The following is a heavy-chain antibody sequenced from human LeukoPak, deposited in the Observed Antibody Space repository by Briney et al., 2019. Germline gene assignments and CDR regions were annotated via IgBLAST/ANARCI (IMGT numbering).Heavy chain of an antibody. CDR1: GGSITRYH. CDR2: IHNSGNT. D-gene: IGHD4-17*01. Sequence: SETLSLTCTVSGGSITRYHWSWIRQPPGKRLEWIGYIHNSGNTNYNPSLKSRLTISIDTSKNQFSLKLSSVTAAYTAVYYCASLGRAVTTFLDYWGQGTLVTVSS. CDR3: ASLGRAVTTFLDY. J-gene: IGHJ4*02. V-gene: IGHV4-59*08.